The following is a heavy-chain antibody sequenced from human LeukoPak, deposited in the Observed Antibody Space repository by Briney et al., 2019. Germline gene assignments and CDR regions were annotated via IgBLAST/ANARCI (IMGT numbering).Heavy chain of an antibody. CDR3: ATGVTMIVEFQCIY. J-gene: IGHJ4*02. CDR1: GYTLTELS. D-gene: IGHD3-22*01. V-gene: IGHV1-24*01. Sequence: ASVRVSCKVSGYTLTELSMHWVRQAPGKGLEWMGGFDPEDGETIYAQKFQGRVTMTEDTSTDTAYMELSSLRSEDTAVYYCATGVTMIVEFQCIYWGQGTLVTVSS. CDR2: FDPEDGET.